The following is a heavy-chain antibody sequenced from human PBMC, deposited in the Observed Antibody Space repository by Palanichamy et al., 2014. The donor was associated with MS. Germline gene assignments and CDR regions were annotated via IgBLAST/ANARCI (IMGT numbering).Heavy chain of an antibody. CDR1: GFSFSTYW. V-gene: IGHV3-7*03. Sequence: DVHLVTSGGGLVQPGESLRLSCEASGFSFSTYWMDWVRQAPGKGLEWVANIKDDGSEKYYVDSVKGRFTISRDNAKNSLHLQMNSLRAEDTAVYYCARDSGYINGYVQYWGQGILVTVSS. CDR3: ARDSGYINGYVQY. D-gene: IGHD5-18*01. CDR2: IKDDGSEK. J-gene: IGHJ4*02.